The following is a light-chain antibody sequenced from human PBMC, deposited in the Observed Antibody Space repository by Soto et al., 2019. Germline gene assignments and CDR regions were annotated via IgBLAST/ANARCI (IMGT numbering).Light chain of an antibody. CDR2: GAS. CDR1: QSVSSSY. CDR3: QHYGSSFT. V-gene: IGKV3-20*01. J-gene: IGKJ3*01. Sequence: EIVLTQSPGTLSLSPGERATLSCRASQSVSSSYLAWYQQNPGQAPRLLIYGASSRATGIPDRFSGSGSGTDFTLTISRLEPEDFAVYYCQHYGSSFTFGPGTKVDIK.